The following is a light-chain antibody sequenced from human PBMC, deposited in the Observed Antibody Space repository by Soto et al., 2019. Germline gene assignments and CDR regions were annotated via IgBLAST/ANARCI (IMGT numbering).Light chain of an antibody. CDR2: EVS. Sequence: QSALTQPPSASGSPGQSVTISCTGTSSDGGGYNYVSWYQQHPGKAPKLMIYEVSKRPSGVPDRFSGSKSGNTASLTVSGLQAEDEADYYCSSYAGSYVVFGGGTKLTVL. CDR3: SSYAGSYVV. CDR1: SSDGGGYNY. J-gene: IGLJ2*01. V-gene: IGLV2-8*01.